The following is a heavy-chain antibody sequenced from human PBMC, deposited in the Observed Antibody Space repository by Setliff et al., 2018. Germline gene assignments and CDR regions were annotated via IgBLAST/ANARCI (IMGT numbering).Heavy chain of an antibody. D-gene: IGHD2-15*01. J-gene: IGHJ4*02. CDR1: GGTFSSYA. CDR2: IIPILGIA. CDR3: ARERATGYCSGGSCYDPYYLDY. V-gene: IGHV1-69*10. Sequence: SVKVSCKASGGTFSSYAISWVRQAPGQGLEWMGGIIPILGIANYAQKFQGRVTITADESTSTAYMELSSLRSEDTAVYYCARERATGYCSGGSCYDPYYLDYWGQGTLVTVSS.